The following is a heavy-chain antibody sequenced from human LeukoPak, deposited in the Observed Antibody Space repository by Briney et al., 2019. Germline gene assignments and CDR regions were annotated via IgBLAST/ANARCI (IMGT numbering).Heavy chain of an antibody. Sequence: PSETLSLTCTVSGGSISSYYWSWIRQPPGKGLEWIGYIYYSGSTNYNPSLKSRVTISVDTSKNHFSLKLNSVTAADTAVYYCARGKRACSGGRCYPGYLVYPWGEGTLVAVSS. CDR3: ARGKRACSGGRCYPGYLVYP. CDR2: IYYSGST. CDR1: GGSISSYY. D-gene: IGHD2-15*01. J-gene: IGHJ5*02. V-gene: IGHV4-59*12.